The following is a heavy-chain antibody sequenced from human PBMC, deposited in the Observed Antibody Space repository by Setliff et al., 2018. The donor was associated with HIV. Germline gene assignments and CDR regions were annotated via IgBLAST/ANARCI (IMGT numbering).Heavy chain of an antibody. V-gene: IGHV4-31*03. J-gene: IGHJ6*03. Sequence: SETLSLTCTVSGGSISSGGYYWSWIRQHPGKGLEWIGYIHYSGSTYFNPSLKSRVTISLDTSKNQFSLKVSSMTAADTAVYYCARGVNSGTYWGYYYYMDVWGKGTTVTVS. CDR3: ARGVNSGTYWGYYYYMDV. CDR2: IHYSGST. CDR1: GGSISSGGYY. D-gene: IGHD1-26*01.